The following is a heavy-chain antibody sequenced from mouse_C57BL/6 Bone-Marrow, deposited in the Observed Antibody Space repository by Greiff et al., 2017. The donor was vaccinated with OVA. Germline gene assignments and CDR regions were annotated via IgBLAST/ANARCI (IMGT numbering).Heavy chain of an antibody. Sequence: EVQVVESGGGLVKPGGSLKLSCAASGFTFSSYAMSWVRQTPEKRLEWVATISDGGSYTYYPDNVKGRFTISRDNAKNNLYLQMSHLKSEDTAMYYCARAGNYYGHYYAMDYWGQGTSVTVSS. J-gene: IGHJ4*01. D-gene: IGHD2-1*01. CDR1: GFTFSSYA. V-gene: IGHV5-4*01. CDR2: ISDGGSYT. CDR3: ARAGNYYGHYYAMDY.